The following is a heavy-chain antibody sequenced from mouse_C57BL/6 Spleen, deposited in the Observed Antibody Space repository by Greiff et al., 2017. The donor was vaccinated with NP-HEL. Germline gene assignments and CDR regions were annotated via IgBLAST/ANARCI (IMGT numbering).Heavy chain of an antibody. CDR2: IDPNSGGT. Sequence: VQLQQSGAELVKPGASVKLSCKASGYTFTSYWMHWVKQRPGRGLEWIGRIDPNSGGTKYNEKFKSKATLTVDKPSSTAYMQLSSLTSEDSAVYYRAKETYDYDGAWFAYWGQGTLVTVSA. CDR3: AKETYDYDGAWFAY. D-gene: IGHD2-4*01. CDR1: GYTFTSYW. J-gene: IGHJ3*01. V-gene: IGHV1-72*01.